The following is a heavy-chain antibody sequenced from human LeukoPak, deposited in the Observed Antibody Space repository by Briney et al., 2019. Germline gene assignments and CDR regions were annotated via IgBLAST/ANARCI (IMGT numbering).Heavy chain of an antibody. Sequence: GGSLRLSCAASGFTFSSYSMNWVRQAPGKGLEWVSSISSSSSYIYYADSVKGRFTISRDNAKNSLYLQMNSLRAENTAVYYCARDLDSSGWTAFDYWGQGTLVTVSS. V-gene: IGHV3-21*01. CDR3: ARDLDSSGWTAFDY. D-gene: IGHD6-19*01. CDR2: ISSSSSYI. CDR1: GFTFSSYS. J-gene: IGHJ4*02.